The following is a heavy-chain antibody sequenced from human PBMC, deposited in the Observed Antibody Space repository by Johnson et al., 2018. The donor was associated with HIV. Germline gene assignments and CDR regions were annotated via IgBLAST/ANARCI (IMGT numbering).Heavy chain of an antibody. Sequence: QMLLVESGGGLVQPGGSLRLSCAASGFTFSDYYMSWIRQAPGKGLEWVSYISISGSTIYYAESVKGRFTISGDTSKNTLHLEMNSLRAEDTAMYYCARGTIIMFRGVIGFDIWGQGTMVTVSS. V-gene: IGHV3-11*01. CDR3: ARGTIIMFRGVIGFDI. J-gene: IGHJ3*02. CDR1: GFTFSDYY. CDR2: ISISGSTI. D-gene: IGHD3-10*01.